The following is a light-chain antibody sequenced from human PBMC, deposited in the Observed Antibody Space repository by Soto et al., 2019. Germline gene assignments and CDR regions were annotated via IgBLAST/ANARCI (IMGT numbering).Light chain of an antibody. V-gene: IGKV3-20*01. Sequence: EILFTQSPGTLSLSPGERPTLPWRASQSVSSNQLAWYQQKPRQAPRLIIYGASSRANGIPDRFSGSGSGTDFSLTISRLEPEDFALYYCQQYNDWHPWTFGQGTKVDIK. CDR3: QQYNDWHPWT. CDR2: GAS. CDR1: QSVSSNQ. J-gene: IGKJ1*01.